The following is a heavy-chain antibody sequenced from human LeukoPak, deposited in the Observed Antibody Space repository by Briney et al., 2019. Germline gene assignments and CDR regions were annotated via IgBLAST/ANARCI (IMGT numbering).Heavy chain of an antibody. D-gene: IGHD3-16*01. CDR3: ARTEYDYVWGSHSLHYFDY. V-gene: IGHV4-59*08. J-gene: IGHJ4*02. CDR2: IYYSGST. CDR1: GGSISSYY. Sequence: PSETLSLTCTVSGGSISSYYWSWIRQPPGKGLEWIGYIYYSGSTNYNPSLKSRVTISVDTSKNQFSLKLSSVTAADTAVYYCARTEYDYVWGSHSLHYFDYWGQGTLVTVSS.